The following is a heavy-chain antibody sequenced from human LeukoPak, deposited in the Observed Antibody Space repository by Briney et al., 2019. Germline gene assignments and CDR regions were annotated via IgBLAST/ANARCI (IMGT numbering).Heavy chain of an antibody. J-gene: IGHJ4*02. CDR1: GGSISSYH. Sequence: SETLSLTCTVSGGSISSYHWSWIRQPPGKGLEWMGYIYYSGGTNYNPSLKSRVAISVDTSKNQFSLMLNSVTAADTAVYYCARFDTSGYYVDNWGQGTLVTVSS. D-gene: IGHD3-22*01. CDR2: IYYSGGT. V-gene: IGHV4-59*01. CDR3: ARFDTSGYYVDN.